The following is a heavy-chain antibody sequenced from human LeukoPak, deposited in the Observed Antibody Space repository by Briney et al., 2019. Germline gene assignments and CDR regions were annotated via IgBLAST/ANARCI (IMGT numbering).Heavy chain of an antibody. Sequence: SETLSLTCTVSGGSISSCDSYWSWIRQPPGKGLEWIGYIYYSGSTYYNPSLKSRVTISVDTSKNQFSLKLSSVTAADTAVYYCARDGAYYYDSSGYYHFDYWGQGTLVTVSS. CDR1: GGSISSCDSY. CDR2: IYYSGST. CDR3: ARDGAYYYDSSGYYHFDY. D-gene: IGHD3-22*01. J-gene: IGHJ4*02. V-gene: IGHV4-30-4*01.